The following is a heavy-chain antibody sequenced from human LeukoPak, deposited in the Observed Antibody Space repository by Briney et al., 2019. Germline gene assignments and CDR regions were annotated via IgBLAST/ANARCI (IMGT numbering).Heavy chain of an antibody. V-gene: IGHV1-2*02. D-gene: IGHD3-10*01. J-gene: IGHJ4*02. CDR1: GYTFTAYY. Sequence: ASVKVSCKASGYTFTAYYMHWVRQAPGQGLEWMGWINPNSGGTNYAQKFQGRVTMTRDTSISTAYMELSRLRSDDTAVYYCARVYSGSYFPYFDYWGQGTPVTVSS. CDR2: INPNSGGT. CDR3: ARVYSGSYFPYFDY.